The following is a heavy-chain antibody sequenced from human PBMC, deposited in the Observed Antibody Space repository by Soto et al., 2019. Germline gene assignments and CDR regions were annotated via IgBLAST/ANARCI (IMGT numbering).Heavy chain of an antibody. D-gene: IGHD6-19*01. J-gene: IGHJ6*02. CDR3: ASSLYSSGWYAPGYYGMDV. CDR1: GFTFSSYS. CDR2: ISSSSSYI. Sequence: GVSLRLSCAASGFTFSSYSMNWVRPAPGKGLEWVSSISSSSSYIYYADSVKGRFTISRDNAKNSLYLQMNSLRAEDTAVYYCASSLYSSGWYAPGYYGMDVWGQGTTVTVSS. V-gene: IGHV3-21*01.